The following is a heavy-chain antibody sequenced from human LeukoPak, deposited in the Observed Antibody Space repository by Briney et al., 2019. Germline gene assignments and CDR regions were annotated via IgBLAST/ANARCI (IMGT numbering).Heavy chain of an antibody. CDR3: ATSGYSYGYVDY. D-gene: IGHD5-18*01. CDR2: ISGSGGST. CDR1: GFTFNSYA. J-gene: IGHJ4*02. V-gene: IGHV3-23*01. Sequence: TGGSLRLSCAASGFTFNSYAMSWVRQAPGKGLEWVSAISGSGGSTYYADSVKGRFTISRDNSKNTLYLQMNSLRAEDTAVYYCATSGYSYGYVDYWGQGTLVTVSS.